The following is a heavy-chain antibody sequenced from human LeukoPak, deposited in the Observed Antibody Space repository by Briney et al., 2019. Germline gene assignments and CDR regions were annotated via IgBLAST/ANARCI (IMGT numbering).Heavy chain of an antibody. CDR2: ISSSGSTI. Sequence: GGSLRLSCAASGFTFSSYETNWVRQAPGKGLEWGSYISSSGSTIYYTDSVKGRVTISRDNDKTSLYLQMNSLRAEDTAVYYCARAGRPSSGYPFDYWGQGTLVTVSS. V-gene: IGHV3-48*03. CDR3: ARAGRPSSGYPFDY. D-gene: IGHD3-22*01. J-gene: IGHJ4*02. CDR1: GFTFSSYE.